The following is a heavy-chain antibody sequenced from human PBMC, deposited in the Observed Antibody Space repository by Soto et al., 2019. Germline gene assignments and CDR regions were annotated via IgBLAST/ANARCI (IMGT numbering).Heavy chain of an antibody. CDR2: IIPYYNTL. D-gene: IGHD6-13*01. Sequence: QAQVVQSGAEVRKPGSSVKLSCKASEGTFNSYAIAWVRQAPGQGLEGMGGIIPYYNTLNYAQKFQDRVTTTADDSTNPGYMEMSSLRSDDTAVYFCASGASRWYRYIVASWAEATLFTVSP. CDR1: EGTFNSYA. CDR3: ASGASRWYRYIVAS. J-gene: IGHJ4*02. V-gene: IGHV1-69*01.